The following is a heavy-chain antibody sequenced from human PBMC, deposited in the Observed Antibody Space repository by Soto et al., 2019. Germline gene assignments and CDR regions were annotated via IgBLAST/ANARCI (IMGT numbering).Heavy chain of an antibody. CDR2: ISSGGDTI. CDR1: GSSFSNYE. Sequence: GGSLRLSCAASGSSFSNYEMNWVRQAPGKGLEWIACISSGGDTIHYAATVRSRFTVSRDNARNSLFLQMNTLRVEDTALYYCARDRAAGGYWGQGTLVTVSS. CDR3: ARDRAAGGY. J-gene: IGHJ4*02. D-gene: IGHD6-13*01. V-gene: IGHV3-48*03.